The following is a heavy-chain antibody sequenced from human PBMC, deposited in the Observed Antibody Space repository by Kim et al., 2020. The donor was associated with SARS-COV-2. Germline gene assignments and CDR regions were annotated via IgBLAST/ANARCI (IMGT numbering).Heavy chain of an antibody. J-gene: IGHJ3*01. Sequence: GGSLRLSCATSGFTFSAYDMNWVRQAPGKGLEWLSFITKSSTTIYFADSVEGRFTISRDNAKNSLFLQMNSLRDEDTALYSCVCDRMGGSFDLWGQGTTV. V-gene: IGHV3-48*02. CDR2: ITKSSTTI. CDR1: GFTFSAYD. D-gene: IGHD3-16*01. CDR3: VCDRMGGSFDL.